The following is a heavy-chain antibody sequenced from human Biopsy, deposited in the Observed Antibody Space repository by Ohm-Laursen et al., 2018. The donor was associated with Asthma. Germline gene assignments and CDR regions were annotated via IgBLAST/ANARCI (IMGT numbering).Heavy chain of an antibody. CDR3: ARCQVGYSSGWSLLLKKIYYSGMDV. Sequence: SVKVSCKAPGGTFSNFAISWVRQAPGQGLEWLGGIMTVFGTTNYAQKFQGRATITADESTSTAYMEATSLRSEDTAIYYCARCQVGYSSGWSLLLKKIYYSGMDVWGQGTAVTVSS. D-gene: IGHD6-19*01. CDR2: IMTVFGTT. V-gene: IGHV1-69*13. CDR1: GGTFSNFA. J-gene: IGHJ6*02.